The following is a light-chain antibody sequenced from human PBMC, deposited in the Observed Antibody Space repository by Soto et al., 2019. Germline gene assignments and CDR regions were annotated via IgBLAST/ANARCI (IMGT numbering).Light chain of an antibody. CDR2: DNN. Sequence: QSVLTQPPSVSATPGQKVTISCSGSSSNIGNNYVSWYQQLPGSAPKLLIYDNNRRPSGIVDRFSGSKSGTSATLGITGLQTGDEADYYCGTWDSGLSAGVFGGGTKLTVL. V-gene: IGLV1-51*01. CDR3: GTWDSGLSAGV. J-gene: IGLJ3*02. CDR1: SSNIGNNY.